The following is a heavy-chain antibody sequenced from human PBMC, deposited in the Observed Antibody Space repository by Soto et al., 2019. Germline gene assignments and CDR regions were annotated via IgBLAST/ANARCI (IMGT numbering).Heavy chain of an antibody. D-gene: IGHD3-3*01. Sequence: EVQLVESGGDSVQHGGSLRLSCAASGFPFSSYWMHWVRHTPGKGLEWVSRISGDGTTISYADSVTGRFTVSRDNAKNTLSLQMRGLGAEDPAVYYCASEYYGLWTGNYNDHWGQGTLVSVSS. CDR2: ISGDGTTI. J-gene: IGHJ4*02. CDR1: GFPFSSYW. V-gene: IGHV3-74*01. CDR3: ASEYYGLWTGNYNDH.